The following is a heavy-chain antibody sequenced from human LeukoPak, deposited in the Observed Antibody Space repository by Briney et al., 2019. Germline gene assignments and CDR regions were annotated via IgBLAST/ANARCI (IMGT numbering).Heavy chain of an antibody. V-gene: IGHV4-39*07. CDR1: GGSISSSSYY. CDR3: ARCYSSGWGNYFDY. J-gene: IGHJ4*02. D-gene: IGHD6-19*01. CDR2: IYYSGST. Sequence: SETLSLTCTVPGGSISSSSYYWGWIRQPPGKGLEWIGSIYYSGSTYYNPSLKSRVTISVDTSKNQFSPKLSSVTAADTAVYYCARCYSSGWGNYFDYWGQGTLVTVSS.